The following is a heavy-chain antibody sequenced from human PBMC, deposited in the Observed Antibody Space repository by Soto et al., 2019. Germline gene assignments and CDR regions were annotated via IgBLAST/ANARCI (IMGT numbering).Heavy chain of an antibody. CDR1: GYTFTTYG. D-gene: IGHD2-21*01. J-gene: IGHJ5*02. CDR2: INGYNGHT. CDR3: AKLYCAVDKCYDWFDT. Sequence: QVQLVQSGAEVKNPGASVKVSCKASGYTFTTYGISWVRQAPGQGLEWMGWINGYNGHTNYAQNVQGRVTMTTDTSTSTVYLELSSLRSDDTASYYCAKLYCAVDKCYDWFDTWGQGTLVAVSS. V-gene: IGHV1-18*01.